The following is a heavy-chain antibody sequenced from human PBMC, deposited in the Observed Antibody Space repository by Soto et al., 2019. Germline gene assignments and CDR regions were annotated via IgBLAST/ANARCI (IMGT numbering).Heavy chain of an antibody. J-gene: IGHJ6*02. V-gene: IGHV3-30*18. Sequence: QVQLVESGGGVVQPGRSLRLSCAASGFTFSSYGMHWVRQAPGKGLEWVAVISYDGSNKYYADSVKGRFTISRDNSKNTLYLQMNSLRAEDTAVYYCAKEVRAKERAVYGMDVWGQGTTVTVSS. CDR2: ISYDGSNK. CDR1: GFTFSSYG. CDR3: AKEVRAKERAVYGMDV. D-gene: IGHD1-1*01.